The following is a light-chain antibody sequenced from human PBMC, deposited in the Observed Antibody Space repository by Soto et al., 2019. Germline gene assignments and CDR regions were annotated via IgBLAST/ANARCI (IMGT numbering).Light chain of an antibody. CDR2: IAS. Sequence: EIVMTQSPGTLSVSPGERVTLSCRASQSVSSKVAWYQQKPGQAPRLLIFIASLRATGVPARFSGSGSGTEFTLTISSLQSEDFAVYWCQQYYNWPLEYTFGQGTKLEI. CDR1: QSVSSK. V-gene: IGKV3-15*01. CDR3: QQYYNWPLEYT. J-gene: IGKJ2*01.